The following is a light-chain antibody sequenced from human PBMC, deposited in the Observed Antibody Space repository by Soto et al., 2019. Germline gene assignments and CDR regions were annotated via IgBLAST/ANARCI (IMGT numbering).Light chain of an antibody. CDR2: DVS. CDR1: QSVSSY. V-gene: IGKV3-15*01. J-gene: IGKJ5*01. Sequence: EIVLTQSPATLSSSPGERATLSCRASQSVSSYLAWYQQKPGQSPRLLIYDVSIRATGVPARFSGTGSETDFTLTISGLQSEDSAVYFCQQYNNWPFSFGQGTRLEIK. CDR3: QQYNNWPFS.